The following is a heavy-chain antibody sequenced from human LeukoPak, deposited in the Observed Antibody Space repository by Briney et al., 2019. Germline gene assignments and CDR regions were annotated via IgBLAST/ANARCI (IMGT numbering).Heavy chain of an antibody. J-gene: IGHJ5*02. V-gene: IGHV3-9*01. D-gene: IGHD3-3*01. CDR1: GFTFDDYA. CDR3: TKDNYDFWSGYSTFDP. CDR2: ISWNSGSI. Sequence: HPGGSLRLSCAASGFTFDDYAMHWVRQAPGKGLEWVSGISWNSGSIGYADSVKGRLTISRDNAKNSLYLQMNSLRAEDTTLYYCTKDNYDFWSGYSTFDPWGQGTLVTVSS.